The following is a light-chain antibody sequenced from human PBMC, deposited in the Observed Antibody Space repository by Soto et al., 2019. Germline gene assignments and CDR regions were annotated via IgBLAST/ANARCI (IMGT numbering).Light chain of an antibody. V-gene: IGKV3-20*01. CDR2: ATS. J-gene: IGKJ1*01. CDR1: QTININY. Sequence: EIVLTQSPGTPSLSPGEGATLSCRASQTININYLAWYQQKPGQAPRLLMYATSSRATGIPDRFSGSGSGTDFTLTISRLEPEDFAMYYCQQYDTSPRTFGQGTTVEI. CDR3: QQYDTSPRT.